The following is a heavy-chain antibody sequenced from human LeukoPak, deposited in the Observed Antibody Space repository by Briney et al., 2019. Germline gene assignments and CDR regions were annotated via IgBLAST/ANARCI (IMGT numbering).Heavy chain of an antibody. V-gene: IGHV3-23*01. CDR3: AKVVRQWLGEGGFDY. Sequence: PGGSLRLSCAASGFTFSSYAMSWVRQAPGKGLEWVSAISGSGGSTYYADSVKGRFTISRDNSKNTLYLQMNSLRAEDTAVYYCAKVVRQWLGEGGFDYWGRGTLVTVSS. CDR2: ISGSGGST. D-gene: IGHD6-19*01. J-gene: IGHJ4*02. CDR1: GFTFSSYA.